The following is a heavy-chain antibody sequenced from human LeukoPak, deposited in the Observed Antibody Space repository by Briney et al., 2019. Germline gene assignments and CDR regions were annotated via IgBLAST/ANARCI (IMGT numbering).Heavy chain of an antibody. CDR2: ISYDGSNK. V-gene: IGHV3-30*18. J-gene: IGHJ3*02. CDR3: AKALTLDGDSHDAFDI. Sequence: GGSLRLSCGASGFTFSSYGMHWVRQAPGKGLEWVAVISYDGSNKYYADSVKGRFTISRDNSKNTLYLQMNSLRAEDTAVYYCAKALTLDGDSHDAFDIWGQGTMVTVSS. CDR1: GFTFSSYG. D-gene: IGHD4-17*01.